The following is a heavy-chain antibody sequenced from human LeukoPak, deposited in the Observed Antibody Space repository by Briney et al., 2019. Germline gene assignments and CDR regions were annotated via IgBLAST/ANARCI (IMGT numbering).Heavy chain of an antibody. CDR1: GFSFNNYR. CDR3: ARTRITMIVGLASRFDY. Sequence: GGSLRLSCVASGFSFNNYRMTWVRQAPGKGLEWVANIKQDGSEKYYVDSVKGRFTISRDNAKNSLYLQMNSLRAEDTAVYYCARTRITMIVGLASRFDYWGQGTLVTVSS. D-gene: IGHD3-22*01. J-gene: IGHJ4*02. CDR2: IKQDGSEK. V-gene: IGHV3-7*01.